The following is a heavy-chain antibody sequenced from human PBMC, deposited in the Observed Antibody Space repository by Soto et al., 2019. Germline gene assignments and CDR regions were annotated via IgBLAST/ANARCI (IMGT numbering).Heavy chain of an antibody. D-gene: IGHD4-4*01. Sequence: PDTLSITCAVYGGSFSGYYWSWIRQPPGKGLEWIGEINHSGSTNYNPSLKSRVTISVDTSKNQFSLKLSSVTAADTAVYYCARGSMTTVTTEGCDYWGQGTLVTVSS. V-gene: IGHV4-34*01. CDR3: ARGSMTTVTTEGCDY. CDR1: GGSFSGYY. J-gene: IGHJ4*02. CDR2: INHSGST.